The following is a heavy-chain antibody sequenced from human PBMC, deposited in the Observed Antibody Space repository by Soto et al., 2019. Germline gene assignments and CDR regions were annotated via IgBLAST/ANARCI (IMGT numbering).Heavy chain of an antibody. D-gene: IGHD3-16*02. CDR1: GASIVGSNLY. J-gene: IGHJ4*02. CDR2: IYESGST. V-gene: IGHV4-39*01. Sequence: QLQLQESGPGLVKPSETLSLTCTVSGASIVGSNLYWGWVRQPPGKGPEWIGSIYESGSTYFNPSLQSRVTMSVDTSKNQFSLHLTSVTAADTAMYYCARLGVWGSYRPQYFDHWGQGTLVTVSS. CDR3: ARLGVWGSYRPQYFDH.